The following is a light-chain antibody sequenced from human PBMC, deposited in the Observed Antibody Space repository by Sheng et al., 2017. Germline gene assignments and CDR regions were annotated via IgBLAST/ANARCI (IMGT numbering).Light chain of an antibody. J-gene: IGKJ4*01. CDR1: QSVGTY. V-gene: IGKV3D-11*02. CDR2: DVS. Sequence: IVLTQSPATLSVSPGERATLSCRASQSVGTYLAWFQQKPGQAPRLLVYDVSKRATGIPDRFRGSGSGADFTLTISNVESDDVATYYCQQRTGWQVTFGPGTKIEIK. CDR3: QQRTGWQVT.